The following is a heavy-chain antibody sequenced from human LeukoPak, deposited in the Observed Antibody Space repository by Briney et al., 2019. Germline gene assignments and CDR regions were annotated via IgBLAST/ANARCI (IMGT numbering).Heavy chain of an antibody. V-gene: IGHV3-23*01. CDR2: ISGSGGST. CDR1: GFTFSSYA. CDR3: ARDTKLSIAAS. Sequence: GGSLRLSCAASGFTFSSYAMSWVRQAPGKGLEWVSAISGSGGSTYYADSVKGRFTISRDNSKNTVYLQMNSLRAEDTAVYYCARDTKLSIAASWGQGTLVTVSS. J-gene: IGHJ5*02. D-gene: IGHD6-6*01.